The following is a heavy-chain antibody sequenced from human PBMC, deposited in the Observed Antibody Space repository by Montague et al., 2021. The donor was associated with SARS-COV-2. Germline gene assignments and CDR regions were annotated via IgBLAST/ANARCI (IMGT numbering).Heavy chain of an antibody. CDR2: IYYSGST. D-gene: IGHD5-24*01. J-gene: IGHJ4*02. Sequence: SETLSLTCTVSGGSISSYYWSWIRQPPGKGLEWIGYIYYSGSTNYNPSLKSPVTISVDTSKNQFSLKLSSVTAAATAVYYCARGDVEMATIKSGGPFYHFDYWGQGTLVTVSS. CDR3: ARGDVEMATIKSGGPFYHFDY. V-gene: IGHV4-59*13. CDR1: GGSISSYY.